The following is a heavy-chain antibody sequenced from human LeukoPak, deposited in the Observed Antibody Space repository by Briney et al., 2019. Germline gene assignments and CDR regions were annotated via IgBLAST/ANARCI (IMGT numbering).Heavy chain of an antibody. J-gene: IGHJ5*02. D-gene: IGHD1-26*01. Sequence: ASVKVSCKPSGYIFTSYAISWVRQAPGQGLEWMGIINPSGGSTSYAQNFQGRVTMTRDTSTSTVYMELSSLRSEDTAVYYCARAQSGSYLGNWFDPWGQGTLVTVSS. CDR3: ARAQSGSYLGNWFDP. CDR2: INPSGGST. CDR1: GYIFTSYA. V-gene: IGHV1-46*01.